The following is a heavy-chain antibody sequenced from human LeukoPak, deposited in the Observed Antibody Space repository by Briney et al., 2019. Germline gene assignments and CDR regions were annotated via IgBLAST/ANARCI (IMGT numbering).Heavy chain of an antibody. Sequence: GGSLKISCKGSGYSFTSYWIGWVRQMPGKGLEWMGIIYPGDSDTRYSPSFQGQVTISADKSISTAYLQWSSLKASDTAMYYCARRREVPAYGADAFDIWGQGTMVTVSS. D-gene: IGHD2-2*01. CDR1: GYSFTSYW. CDR3: ARRREVPAYGADAFDI. J-gene: IGHJ3*02. CDR2: IYPGDSDT. V-gene: IGHV5-51*01.